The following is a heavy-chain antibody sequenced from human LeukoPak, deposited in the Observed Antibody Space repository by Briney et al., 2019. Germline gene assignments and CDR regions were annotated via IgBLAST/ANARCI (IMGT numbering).Heavy chain of an antibody. D-gene: IGHD5-18*01. Sequence: GGSLRISCTASGFIFSGYDMHWVRQAPGKGLEWVAFIRYDGSKKFYADSVKGRFTISRDNSKNTLFLEVNGLRAVGTAVYYCARRGGDSYGQETHYFDYWGQGTLVTVSS. J-gene: IGHJ4*02. CDR2: IRYDGSKK. CDR3: ARRGGDSYGQETHYFDY. CDR1: GFIFSGYD. V-gene: IGHV3-30*02.